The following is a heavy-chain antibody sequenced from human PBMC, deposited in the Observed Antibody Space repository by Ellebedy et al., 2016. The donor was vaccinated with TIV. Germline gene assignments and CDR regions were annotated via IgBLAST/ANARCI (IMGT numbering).Heavy chain of an antibody. CDR3: ARDLDGSGVGYYGMDV. V-gene: IGHV3-30*11. CDR1: GFTFSSYA. CDR2: ISYDGSNK. D-gene: IGHD6-19*01. Sequence: PGGSLRLSCAASGFTFSSYAMHWVRQAPGKGLEWVAVISYDGSNKYYADSVKGRFTISRDNSKNTLYLQMNSLRAEDTAVYYCARDLDGSGVGYYGMDVWGQGTTVTVSS. J-gene: IGHJ6*02.